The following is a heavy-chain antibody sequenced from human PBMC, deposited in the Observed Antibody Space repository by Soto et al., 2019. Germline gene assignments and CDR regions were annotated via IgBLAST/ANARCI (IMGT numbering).Heavy chain of an antibody. Sequence: ASVKVSCKASGYTFTNYAFSWVRQAPGQGLEWMGWISAYNGNTNYPQKLQGRVTMTTDTSTSTAYMELRSLRSDDTAVYYCARDLAPAGPFDCWGQGTLVTVSS. D-gene: IGHD6-13*01. V-gene: IGHV1-18*01. J-gene: IGHJ4*02. CDR3: ARDLAPAGPFDC. CDR1: GYTFTNYA. CDR2: ISAYNGNT.